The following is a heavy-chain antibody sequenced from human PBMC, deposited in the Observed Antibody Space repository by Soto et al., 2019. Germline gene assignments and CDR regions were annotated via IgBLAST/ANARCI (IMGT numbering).Heavy chain of an antibody. CDR3: AIAGELPYYYYGMDV. Sequence: QVQLVQSGGEVKKPGASVKVACKAYGYTFTTYGVSWVRRARGQGLEWMGWVSGYNGNTKYEEKIHDRVTMTTDTSTSTAYLELRSLTTDDTAVYYCAIAGELPYYYYGMDVWGQGTTVIVSS. CDR2: VSGYNGNT. D-gene: IGHD1-7*01. V-gene: IGHV1-18*01. CDR1: GYTFTTYG. J-gene: IGHJ6*02.